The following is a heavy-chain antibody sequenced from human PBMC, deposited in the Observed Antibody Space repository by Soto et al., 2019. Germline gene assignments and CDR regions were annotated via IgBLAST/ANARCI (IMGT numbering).Heavy chain of an antibody. CDR2: IYYSGST. J-gene: IGHJ4*02. CDR3: TRVGGYYGDYPNFDY. V-gene: IGHV4-59*01. D-gene: IGHD4-17*01. Sequence: PSETLSLTCTVYGGSIRSYYWSWIRQPPGEGLEWIGNIYYSGSTNYYPSRKSRVTMSVDMSKNQVSLKLSSVTAADTAVYYCTRVGGYYGDYPNFDYWGQGALVTVSS. CDR1: GGSIRSYY.